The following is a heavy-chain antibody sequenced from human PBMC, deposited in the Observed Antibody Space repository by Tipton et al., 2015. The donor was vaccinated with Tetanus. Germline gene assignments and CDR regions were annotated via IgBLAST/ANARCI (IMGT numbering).Heavy chain of an antibody. D-gene: IGHD3-10*02. CDR3: ARGSTMFF. V-gene: IGHV4-4*02. CDR2: IYHSGRT. J-gene: IGHJ4*02. Sequence: TLSLTCSVSGGSIINNNWWTWVRQPPGKGLECIGEIYHSGRTNYNPSLETRVTISVDEPKNQFSLNLMSVTAADTAVYYCARGSTMFFWGQGTLVTVSS. CDR1: GGSIINNNW.